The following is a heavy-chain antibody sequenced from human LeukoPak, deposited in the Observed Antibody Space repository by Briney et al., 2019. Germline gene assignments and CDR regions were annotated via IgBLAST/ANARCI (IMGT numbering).Heavy chain of an antibody. CDR2: LRYDGTDK. CDR1: GFTFSSFG. CDR3: APRVVVITAPFDY. V-gene: IGHV3-30*02. D-gene: IGHD2-21*01. J-gene: IGHJ4*02. Sequence: GGSLRLSCAASGFTFSSFGMHWVRQAPGKGLEWVAFLRYDGTDKYYADSVKGRFTISRDNSKNTLYLQMNSLRPEDTAVYYCAPRVVVITAPFDYWGQGTLVTVSS.